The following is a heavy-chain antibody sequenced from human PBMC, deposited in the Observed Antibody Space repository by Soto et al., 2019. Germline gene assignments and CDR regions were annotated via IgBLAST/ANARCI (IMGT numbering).Heavy chain of an antibody. V-gene: IGHV1-69*08. J-gene: IGHJ6*02. CDR2: IIPILGIA. Sequence: QVQLVQSGAEVKKPGSSVKVSCKASGGTFSSYTISWVRQAPGQGLEWMGRIIPILGIANYAQKFQGRVTITADKSTSTAYMELSSLRSEDTAVYYCAREETRPNYYYYGMDVWGQGTTVTVSS. CDR1: GGTFSSYT. CDR3: AREETRPNYYYYGMDV.